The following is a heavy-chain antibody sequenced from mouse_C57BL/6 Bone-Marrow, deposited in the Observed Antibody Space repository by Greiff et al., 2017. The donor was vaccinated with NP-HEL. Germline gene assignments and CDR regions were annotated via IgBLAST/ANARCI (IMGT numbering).Heavy chain of an antibody. CDR2: INPGSGGT. CDR1: GYAFTNYL. D-gene: IGHD2-2*01. Sequence: VQLQQSGAELVRPGTSVKVSCKASGYAFTNYLIEWVKQRPGQGLEWIGVINPGSGGTNYNEKFKGKATLTADKSSSTAYMQLSSLTSEDSAVYFCARRGYAPFDYWGQGTTLTVSS. J-gene: IGHJ2*01. CDR3: ARRGYAPFDY. V-gene: IGHV1-54*01.